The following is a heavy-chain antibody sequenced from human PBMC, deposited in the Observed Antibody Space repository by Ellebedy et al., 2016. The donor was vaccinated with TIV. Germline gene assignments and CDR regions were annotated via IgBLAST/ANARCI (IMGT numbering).Heavy chain of an antibody. D-gene: IGHD2-15*01. V-gene: IGHV1-18*04. CDR3: ARDRFVVSSRLDY. CDR2: ISAYNGNT. CDR1: GYTFTGYY. J-gene: IGHJ4*02. Sequence: ASVKVSCXASGYTFTGYYMHWVRQAPGQGLEWMGWISAYNGNTNYAQKLQGRVTMTTDTSTSTAYMELRSLRSDDTAVYYCARDRFVVSSRLDYWGQGTLVTVSS.